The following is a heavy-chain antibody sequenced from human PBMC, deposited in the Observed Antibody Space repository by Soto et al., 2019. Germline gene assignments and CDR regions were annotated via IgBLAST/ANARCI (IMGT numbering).Heavy chain of an antibody. D-gene: IGHD1-20*01. CDR2: IYYSGST. Sequence: SETLSLTCTVSGGSISSYYWSWIRQPPGKGLEWIGYIYYSGSTNYNPSLKSRVTISVDTSKNQFSLKLSSVTAADTAVYYCARPTYNSGSPFDYWGQGTLVTV. CDR3: ARPTYNSGSPFDY. J-gene: IGHJ4*02. CDR1: GGSISSYY. V-gene: IGHV4-59*01.